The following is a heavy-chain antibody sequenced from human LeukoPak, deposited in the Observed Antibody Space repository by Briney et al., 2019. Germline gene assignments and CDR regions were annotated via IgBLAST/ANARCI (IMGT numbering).Heavy chain of an antibody. CDR1: GFTFSSYA. CDR2: ISYDGSNK. CDR3: AREGIAVALDY. J-gene: IGHJ4*02. V-gene: IGHV3-30*04. Sequence: GRPLRLSCAASGFTFSSYAMHWVRQAPGKGLEWVAVISYDGSNKYYADSVKGRFTISRDNSKNTLYLQMNSLRAEDTAVYYCAREGIAVALDYWGQGTLVTVSS. D-gene: IGHD6-19*01.